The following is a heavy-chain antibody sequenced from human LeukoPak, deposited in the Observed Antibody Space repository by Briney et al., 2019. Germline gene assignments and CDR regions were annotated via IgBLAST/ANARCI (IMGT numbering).Heavy chain of an antibody. CDR1: GFTFSSYE. CDR2: ISGSGGST. D-gene: IGHD3-22*01. CDR3: AKQSDDSSGYCLDY. J-gene: IGHJ4*02. Sequence: PGGSLRLSCAASGFTFSSYEMNWVRQAPGKGLEWVSAISGSGGSTYYADSVKGRFTISRDNSKNTLYLQMNSLRAEDTAVYYCAKQSDDSSGYCLDYWGQGTLVTVSS. V-gene: IGHV3-23*01.